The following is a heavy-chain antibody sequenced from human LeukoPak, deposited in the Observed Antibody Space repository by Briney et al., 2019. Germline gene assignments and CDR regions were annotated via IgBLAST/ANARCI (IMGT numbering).Heavy chain of an antibody. CDR1: GYRLNELS. J-gene: IGHJ5*02. V-gene: IGHV1-24*01. Sequence: ASVKVSCKVSGYRLNELSIHWVRQGPGKGLEWMGGFDPEEGKTIYAQKLQGRVSMTEDTSTDTAFMELRSLRSEDTAVYYCARARPTSSGWSNWFDPWGQGTLVTVSS. CDR3: ARARPTSSGWSNWFDP. CDR2: FDPEEGKT. D-gene: IGHD6-19*01.